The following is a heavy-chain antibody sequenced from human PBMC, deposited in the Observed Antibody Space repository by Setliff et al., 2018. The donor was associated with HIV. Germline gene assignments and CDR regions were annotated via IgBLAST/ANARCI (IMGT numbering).Heavy chain of an antibody. D-gene: IGHD6-13*01. J-gene: IGHJ4*02. CDR3: TKNLYSSRWSPLDY. CDR1: GFTFSSYA. Sequence: GGSLRLSCAASGFTFSSYAMHWVRQAPGRGLEWVSSISGGDGSTYSADPVRGRFTISRDNSKYTLYLQMDSLRAEDTAVYYCTKNLYSSRWSPLDYWGQGTLVTVSS. V-gene: IGHV3-23*01. CDR2: ISGGDGST.